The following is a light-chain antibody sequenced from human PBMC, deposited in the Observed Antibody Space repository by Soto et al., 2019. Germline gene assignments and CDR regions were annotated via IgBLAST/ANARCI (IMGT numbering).Light chain of an antibody. Sequence: DIQMTQSPSSLSASVGDRVTITCRASQSIRTYLNWYHQKPGKAPKLLIYAASSLQSGVPSRFSGSGSGTDFTLTISSLQPEDFATYYCQQSFNNPKTFGQGTKVEIK. CDR2: AAS. V-gene: IGKV1-39*01. J-gene: IGKJ1*01. CDR1: QSIRTY. CDR3: QQSFNNPKT.